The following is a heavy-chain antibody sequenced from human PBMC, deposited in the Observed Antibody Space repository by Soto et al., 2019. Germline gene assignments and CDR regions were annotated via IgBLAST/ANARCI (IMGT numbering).Heavy chain of an antibody. CDR3: VRDSARIVVVPRVDGDNWFDP. CDR2: ISVNSDKI. Sequence: SLTISCEASGFTFRDYLMSWIREAPGDGLERASFISVNSDKIKYSDSVKGRFTISRDNAKNSLHLHMNSLRAEDTAVYYCVRDSARIVVVPRVDGDNWFDPWGQGTKVTVSS. D-gene: IGHD2-2*01. V-gene: IGHV3-11*06. CDR1: GFTFRDYL. J-gene: IGHJ5*02.